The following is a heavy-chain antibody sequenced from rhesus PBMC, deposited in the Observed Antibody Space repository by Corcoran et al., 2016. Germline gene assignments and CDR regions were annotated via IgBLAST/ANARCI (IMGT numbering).Heavy chain of an antibody. J-gene: IGHJ3*01. CDR1: GGSFSGYY. Sequence: QVQLQESGPGLVKPSETLSLTCAVSGGSFSGYYWGWIRQPPGKGLEWIGYISGSSGSTHTNPSLKSRVTISTDTSKNQFSLKLSSVTAADTAVYYCARSAVGSWNYGAFDFWGQGLRVTVSS. D-gene: IGHD1-1*01. CDR2: ISGSSGST. CDR3: ARSAVGSWNYGAFDF. V-gene: IGHV4-165*01.